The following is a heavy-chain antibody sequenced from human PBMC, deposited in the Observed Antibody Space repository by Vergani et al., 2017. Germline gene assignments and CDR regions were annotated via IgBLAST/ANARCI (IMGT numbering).Heavy chain of an antibody. J-gene: IGHJ3*02. CDR1: GFTLGDYA. CDR2: IRSKAYGQAT. CDR3: VRDQVTMLRGSDALDI. D-gene: IGHD3-10*01. V-gene: IGHV3-49*03. Sequence: VQLVESGGGVVQPGGSLRLSCSGSGFTLGDYAMDWFRQAPGQGLEWVGGIRSKAYGQATIYAASVKGRFTISRDDSKSIAYLQMNNLQTEDTAMYYCVRDQVTMLRGSDALDIWGQGTMVTVSS.